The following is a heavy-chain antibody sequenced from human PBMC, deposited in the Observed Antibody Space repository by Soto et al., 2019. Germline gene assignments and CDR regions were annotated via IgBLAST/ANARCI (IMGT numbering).Heavy chain of an antibody. CDR1: GFTFSSYA. CDR3: AKARIRGGATRYYYYGMDV. D-gene: IGHD1-26*01. J-gene: IGHJ6*02. V-gene: IGHV3-23*01. CDR2: ISGSGGST. Sequence: GGSLRLSCAASGFTFSSYAMSWVRQAPGKGLEWVSAISGSGGSTYYADSVKGRFTISRDNSKNTLYLQMNSLRAEDTAVYYCAKARIRGGATRYYYYGMDVWGQGTTVTVSS.